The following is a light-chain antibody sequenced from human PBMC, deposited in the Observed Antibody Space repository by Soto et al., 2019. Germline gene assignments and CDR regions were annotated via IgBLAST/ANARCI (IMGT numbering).Light chain of an antibody. CDR1: QSITSNF. V-gene: IGKV3-20*01. CDR2: GAS. Sequence: EVVLTQSPGTLSLSPGERATLSCRASQSITSNFLAWYQQKPGQAPRLLIYGASSRATGIPDRFSGSGSGEALILPISSLGPEDFAVYYCQQYVSSPDFTSGPGTKLDIK. CDR3: QQYVSSPDFT. J-gene: IGKJ3*01.